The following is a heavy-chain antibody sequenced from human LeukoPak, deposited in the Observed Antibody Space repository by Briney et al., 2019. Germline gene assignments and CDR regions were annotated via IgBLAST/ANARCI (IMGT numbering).Heavy chain of an antibody. V-gene: IGHV3-7*01. CDR3: ARLREIPVFGVVTKSTSYFDY. D-gene: IGHD3-3*01. CDR2: IKQDRSEK. Sequence: GGSLRLSCAASGFTFTNYWMSWVRQAPGKGLELVANIKQDRSEKYYVDSVKGRFTISRDNVKNSLYLQMNSLRAEDTAVYYCARLREIPVFGVVTKSTSYFDYWGQGTLVTVSS. CDR1: GFTFTNYW. J-gene: IGHJ4*02.